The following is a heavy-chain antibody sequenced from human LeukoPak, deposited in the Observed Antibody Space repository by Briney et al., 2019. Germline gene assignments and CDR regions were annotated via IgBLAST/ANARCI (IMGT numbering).Heavy chain of an antibody. V-gene: IGHV3-7*01. Sequence: GGSLRLSCAASGFSFSNYAMSWVRQAPGKGPEWVANIKQDGSEKYYVDSVKGRFTISRDNAKNSLYLQMNSLSVEDTAVYYCARARARYGYGHYYYYMDVWGKGTTVTISS. J-gene: IGHJ6*03. CDR3: ARARARYGYGHYYYYMDV. CDR1: GFSFSNYA. CDR2: IKQDGSEK. D-gene: IGHD5-18*01.